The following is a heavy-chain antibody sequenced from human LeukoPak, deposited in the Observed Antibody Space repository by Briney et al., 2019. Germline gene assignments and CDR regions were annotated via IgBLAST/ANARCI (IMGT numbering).Heavy chain of an antibody. CDR1: GYIFIVYY. D-gene: IGHD2-15*01. V-gene: IGHV1-2*06. CDR3: ARGISCGAGSCGFIMDV. Sequence: ASVTVSCKASGYIFIVYYMHWVRQAPGQGLEWMGRINLDSGGTNYAQRFQGRVTMTRDTSISTAYMELSRLISDDTAMYYCARGISCGAGSCGFIMDVWGQGTTVTVS. CDR2: INLDSGGT. J-gene: IGHJ6*02.